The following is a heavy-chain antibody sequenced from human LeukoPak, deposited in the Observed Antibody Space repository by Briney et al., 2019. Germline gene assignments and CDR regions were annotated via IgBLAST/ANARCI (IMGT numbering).Heavy chain of an antibody. J-gene: IGHJ6*02. Sequence: ASVKVSCKASGYTFTNYGISWVRQAPGQGLEWMGWISAYNGNTNYAQKLQGRVTMTTDTSTSTAYMELRSLRSDDTAVYYCARMGSSVSKTYYYYYGMDVWGQGTTVTVSS. V-gene: IGHV1-18*01. CDR2: ISAYNGNT. CDR1: GYTFTNYG. D-gene: IGHD2-2*01. CDR3: ARMGSSVSKTYYYYYGMDV.